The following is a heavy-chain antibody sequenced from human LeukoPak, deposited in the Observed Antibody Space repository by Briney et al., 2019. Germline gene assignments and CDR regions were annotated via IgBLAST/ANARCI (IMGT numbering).Heavy chain of an antibody. CDR2: IYYSGST. Sequence: SETLSLTCTVSGGSISSYYWSWIRQPPGKGLEWIGYIYYSGSTNYNPSLKSRVTISVDTSKNQFSLKPSSVTAADTAVYYCARGGGSYYYGMDVWGQGTTVTVSS. J-gene: IGHJ6*02. D-gene: IGHD1-26*01. V-gene: IGHV4-59*01. CDR3: ARGGGSYYYGMDV. CDR1: GGSISSYY.